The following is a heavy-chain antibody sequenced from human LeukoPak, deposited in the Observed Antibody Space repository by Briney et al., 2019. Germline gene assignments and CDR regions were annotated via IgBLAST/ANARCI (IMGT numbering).Heavy chain of an antibody. CDR3: ARVKKRDTSGYNPVDY. CDR2: IKEDGSEK. J-gene: IGHJ4*02. Sequence: PGGSLRLSCAASGFTFSAYWMSWVRQAPGKGLEWVASIKEDGSEKYYVDSVKGRFTFSREDAKNSVFLQMNSLRGEDTAVYFCARVKKRDTSGYNPVDYWGQGTLVTVSS. V-gene: IGHV3-7*01. D-gene: IGHD3-22*01. CDR1: GFTFSAYW.